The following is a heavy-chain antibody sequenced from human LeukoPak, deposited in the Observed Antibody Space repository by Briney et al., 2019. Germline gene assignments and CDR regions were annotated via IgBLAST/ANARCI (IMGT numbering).Heavy chain of an antibody. V-gene: IGHV3-30*18. J-gene: IGHJ5*02. CDR2: ISSDGSNK. CDR3: AKNSDFDSSGLSP. CDR1: GFTFSSYG. D-gene: IGHD3-22*01. Sequence: PGGSLRLSCAASGFTFSSYGMHWVRQAPGKGLEWVAVISSDGSNKYYADSVKGRFTISRDTSKNTLYLQMNSLRPDDTAVYYCAKNSDFDSSGLSPWGQGTMVTVSS.